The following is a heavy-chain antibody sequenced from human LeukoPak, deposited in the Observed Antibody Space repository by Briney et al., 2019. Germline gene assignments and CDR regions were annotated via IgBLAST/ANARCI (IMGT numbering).Heavy chain of an antibody. CDR1: GGTFSSYA. J-gene: IGHJ4*02. CDR3: ARCSPGDSSNFYAVLQY. V-gene: IGHV1-69*06. D-gene: IGHD3-22*01. CDR2: IIPVFGTT. Sequence: SVKVSCKASGGTFSSYAVSWVRLTPGQGLEWLGGIIPVFGTTTYAQKFQAKVTMTADKSTNTAYLEISSLTSDDTAVYYCARCSPGDSSNFYAVLQYWGQGTQVTVSS.